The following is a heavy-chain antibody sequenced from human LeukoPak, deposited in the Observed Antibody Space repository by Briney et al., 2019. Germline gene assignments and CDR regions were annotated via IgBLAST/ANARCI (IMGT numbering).Heavy chain of an antibody. D-gene: IGHD4-17*01. J-gene: IGHJ1*01. Sequence: GGSLRLSCAASGFTFSSYAMHWVRQAPGKGLEWVAVISYDGSNKYYADSVKGRFTISRDNSKNTLYLQMNSLRAEDTAVYYCARGDYEHWGQETLVTVSS. V-gene: IGHV3-30*01. CDR1: GFTFSSYA. CDR3: ARGDYEH. CDR2: ISYDGSNK.